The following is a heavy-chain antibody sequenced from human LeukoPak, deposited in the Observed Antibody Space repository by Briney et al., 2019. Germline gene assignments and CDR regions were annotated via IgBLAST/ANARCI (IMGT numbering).Heavy chain of an antibody. J-gene: IGHJ4*02. CDR1: GFTFSSYG. V-gene: IGHV3-30*18. D-gene: IGHD6-13*01. Sequence: GGSLRLSCAASGFTFSSYGMHWVRQAPGKGLEWVAVISYDGSNKYYADSVKGRFTISRDNSKNTLYLQMNSLRAEDTAVYYCAKALAAAVDYWGQGTLGTVSA. CDR2: ISYDGSNK. CDR3: AKALAAAVDY.